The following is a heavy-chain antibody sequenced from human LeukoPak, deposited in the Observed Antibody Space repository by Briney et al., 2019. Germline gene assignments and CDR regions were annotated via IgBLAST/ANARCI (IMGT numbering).Heavy chain of an antibody. Sequence: GGSLRLSCAASGFTFSSYWMHWVRQAPGKGLVWVSRINSDGSSTSYADSVKGRFTISRDNAKNTLYLQMNSLRAEDTAVYYCARVGGSGSLPFQHWGQSTLVTVSS. D-gene: IGHD3-10*01. V-gene: IGHV3-74*01. CDR3: ARVGGSGSLPFQH. CDR1: GFTFSSYW. J-gene: IGHJ1*01. CDR2: INSDGSST.